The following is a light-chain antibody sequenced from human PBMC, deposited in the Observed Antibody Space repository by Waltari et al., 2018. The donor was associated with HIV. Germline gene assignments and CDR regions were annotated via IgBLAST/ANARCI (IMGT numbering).Light chain of an antibody. V-gene: IGLV1-44*01. Sequence: QSVLTQPPSASGTPGPRVTITCSGTRSTIGRDSVYWYQQFPGTAPPLLIFNNNQRPSGVSDRFSGSKSGTSASLAISGLQSEDEAHYYCAAWDANLDGWMFGGGTKVTVL. J-gene: IGLJ3*02. CDR1: RSTIGRDS. CDR2: NNN. CDR3: AAWDANLDGWM.